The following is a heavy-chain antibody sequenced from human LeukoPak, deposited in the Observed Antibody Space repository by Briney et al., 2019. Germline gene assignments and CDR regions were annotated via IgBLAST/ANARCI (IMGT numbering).Heavy chain of an antibody. D-gene: IGHD2-8*01. J-gene: IGHJ4*02. CDR2: IYYSGST. Sequence: SETLSLTCTVSGGSISSHYWSWIRQPPGKGLEWIGYIYYSGSTNYNPSLKSRVTISVDTSKNQFSLKLSSVTAADTAVYYCARDLGYCTNGVCHTRFDYWGQGTLVAVSS. CDR1: GGSISSHY. CDR3: ARDLGYCTNGVCHTRFDY. V-gene: IGHV4-59*11.